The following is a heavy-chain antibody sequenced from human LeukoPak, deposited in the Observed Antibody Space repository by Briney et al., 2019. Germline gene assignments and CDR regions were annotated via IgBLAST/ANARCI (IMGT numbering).Heavy chain of an antibody. CDR1: GFTFSDYI. Sequence: GGSLRLSCAAAGFTFSDYILDWVRQAPGKGLEWVGRIRRGANSYTTEYAASVKGRFTISRDDSKNSLYLHMNSLKTEDTAVYHCSRDGGEGGNSAFDIWGQGTMVTVSS. J-gene: IGHJ3*02. CDR3: SRDGGEGGNSAFDI. D-gene: IGHD3-16*01. CDR2: IRRGANSYTT. V-gene: IGHV3-72*01.